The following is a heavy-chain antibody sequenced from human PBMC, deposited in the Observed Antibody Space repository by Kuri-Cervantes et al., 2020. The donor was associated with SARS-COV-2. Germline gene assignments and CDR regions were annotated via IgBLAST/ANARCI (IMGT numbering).Heavy chain of an antibody. J-gene: IGHJ4*02. D-gene: IGHD3-3*01. Sequence: GGSLRLSCAASGFTFGIYNMNWVRQAPGKGLEWVAYISSSGSTIYYADSVKGRFTISRDNAKNSLYLQMNSLRAEDTAVYYCARGDFWSGYYYDYWGQGTLVTVSS. CDR2: ISSSGSTI. CDR3: ARGDFWSGYYYDY. CDR1: GFTFGIYN. V-gene: IGHV3-48*04.